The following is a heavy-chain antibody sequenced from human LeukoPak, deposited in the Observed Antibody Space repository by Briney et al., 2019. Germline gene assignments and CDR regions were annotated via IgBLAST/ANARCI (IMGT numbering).Heavy chain of an antibody. J-gene: IGHJ6*01. D-gene: IGHD4-17*01. CDR1: GFTFSTYG. CDR2: IWYDGRTK. V-gene: IGHV3-33*01. Sequence: GGSLTLSCTASGFTFSTYGFHWVRESPGKGLEGVAVIWYDGRTKYYADSVKGRSTISRDNPKNMVYLQMNSLRDEDTAVYFCARGGYGDSSGMDVWGQGTTATVSA. CDR3: ARGGYGDSSGMDV.